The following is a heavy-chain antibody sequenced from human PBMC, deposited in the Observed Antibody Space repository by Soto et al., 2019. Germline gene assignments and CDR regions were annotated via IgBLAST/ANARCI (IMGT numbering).Heavy chain of an antibody. CDR1: GTTFSTHG. V-gene: IGHV1-69*01. CDR2: FVPMFSSS. Sequence: QVQLVQSGAKVRKPGSSVNVSCKASGTTFSTHGIHWVRQAPGQGLEWMGGFVPMFSSSNYAQKFQGRLTIVADESTNSAYMELSSLRADDSAIYYCARSGGTYYFDHWGQGTLVTVSS. D-gene: IGHD1-1*01. J-gene: IGHJ4*02. CDR3: ARSGGTYYFDH.